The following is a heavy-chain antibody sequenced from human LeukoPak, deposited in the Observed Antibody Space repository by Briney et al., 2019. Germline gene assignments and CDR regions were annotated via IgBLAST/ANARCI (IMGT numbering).Heavy chain of an antibody. CDR1: GFSLGGYS. CDR3: AAAPYVSGWDALDY. J-gene: IGHJ4*02. V-gene: IGHV3-30*14. CDR2: ISYDGRDM. Sequence: PGGSLRLSCAASGFSLGGYSMHWVRQSPGKGLEWVSVISYDGRDMHYADPVKGRFTISRDNSKNTLYLQMNSLTIEDSGVYYCAAAPYVSGWDALDYWDQGTLVTVSS. D-gene: IGHD6-19*01.